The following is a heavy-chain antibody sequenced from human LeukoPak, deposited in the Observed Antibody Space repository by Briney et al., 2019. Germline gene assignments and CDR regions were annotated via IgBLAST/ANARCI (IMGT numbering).Heavy chain of an antibody. CDR1: GFTFNSYW. V-gene: IGHV3-7*01. J-gene: IGHJ4*02. CDR3: ARAYSSSWYWFDY. D-gene: IGHD6-13*01. CDR2: IKQDGSEK. Sequence: GGSLRLSCAASGFTFNSYWMSWVRQAPGKGLEWVANIKQDGSEKYYVDSVKGRFTISRDNAKNSLCLQMNSRRAEDTAVYYCARAYSSSWYWFDYWGQGTLVTVSS.